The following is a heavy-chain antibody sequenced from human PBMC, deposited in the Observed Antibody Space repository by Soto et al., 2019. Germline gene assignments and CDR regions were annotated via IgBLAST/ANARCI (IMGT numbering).Heavy chain of an antibody. CDR1: GGSISSSNW. J-gene: IGHJ6*02. CDR3: ARGSGRQVYNYYGMDV. Sequence: SETLSLTCAVSGGSISSSNWWSWVRQSPGKGLEWIGEIYHSGSTNYNPSLKSRVTISVDKSKNQFSLKLSSVTAADTAVYYCARGSGRQVYNYYGMDVWGQGTTVTVSS. D-gene: IGHD3-10*01. CDR2: IYHSGST. V-gene: IGHV4-4*02.